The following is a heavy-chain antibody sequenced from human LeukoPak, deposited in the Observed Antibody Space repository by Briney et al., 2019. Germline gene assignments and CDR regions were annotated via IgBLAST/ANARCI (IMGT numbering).Heavy chain of an antibody. D-gene: IGHD3-16*02. J-gene: IGHJ4*02. CDR3: ARPPYDYVWGSYRYVGY. CDR2: ISGSGGST. CDR1: GFTFSSYA. V-gene: IGHV3-23*01. Sequence: GGSLKLSCAASGFTFSSYAMSWVRQAPGKGLEWVSAISGSGGSTYYADSVKGRFTISRDNSKNTLYLQMNSLRAEDTAVYYCARPPYDYVWGSYRYVGYWGQGTLVTVSS.